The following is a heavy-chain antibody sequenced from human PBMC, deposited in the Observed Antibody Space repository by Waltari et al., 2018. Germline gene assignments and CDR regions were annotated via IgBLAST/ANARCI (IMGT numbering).Heavy chain of an antibody. V-gene: IGHV4-31*03. CDR1: RCSISSGCHY. D-gene: IGHD3-22*01. J-gene: IGHJ1*01. CDR3: ATSSGTIVVVNET. CDR2: IYYSGST. Sequence: QVQLQESGPGLVQPSQTLSLTCTLSRCSISSGCHYRRWIRQHQGKGLEWIGYIYYSGSTYYNPSLKSRVTISVDTSKNQFSLKLSSVTAADTAVYYCATSSGTIVVVNETWGQGTLVTVSS.